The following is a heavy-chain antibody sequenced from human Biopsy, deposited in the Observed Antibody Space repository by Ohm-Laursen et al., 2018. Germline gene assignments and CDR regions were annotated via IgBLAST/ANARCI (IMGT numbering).Heavy chain of an antibody. V-gene: IGHV4-4*07. D-gene: IGHD3-16*01. CDR1: GGSISNYY. CDR2: IYSSGST. CDR3: VRHALRLGPKKNWFDT. J-gene: IGHJ5*02. Sequence: SETLSLTCTVSGGSISNYYWSWIRQPAGKGLEWIGRIYSSGSTNYNPSLKSRVTISIDASKNQFSLKLTSVTAADTTVYYCVRHALRLGPKKNWFDTWGQGTLVTVSS.